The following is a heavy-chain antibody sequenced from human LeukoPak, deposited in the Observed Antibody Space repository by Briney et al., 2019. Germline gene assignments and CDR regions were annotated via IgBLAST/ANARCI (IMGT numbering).Heavy chain of an antibody. CDR1: GFSFNAYC. J-gene: IGHJ1*01. Sequence: SGGSLRLSREPSGFSFNAYCRLWVRQPPGKGLIRVAGIDSDGINTGYAESVTGRFTVTRGNAKNTLYLQMNSLRVEDTAVYYCVRSDHIPLWGQGTLVTVSS. CDR3: VRSDHIPL. CDR2: IDSDGINT. V-gene: IGHV3-74*01. D-gene: IGHD1-14*01.